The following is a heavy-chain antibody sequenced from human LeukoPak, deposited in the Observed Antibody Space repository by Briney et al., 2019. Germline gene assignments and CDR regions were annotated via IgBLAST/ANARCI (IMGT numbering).Heavy chain of an antibody. CDR1: GYTFTSNA. J-gene: IGHJ4*02. CDR2: INTNTGNP. D-gene: IGHD2-8*01. V-gene: IGHV7-4-1*02. CDR3: ASFFCTSGLCYYLDY. Sequence: ASVKVSCKASGYTFTSNALGWVRQAPGQGLEWMGWINTNTGNPTYAQGFTGRFVFSLDTSDNTAYLQISSLQAEGTAVYYCASFFCTSGLCYYLDYWGQGTLVTVSS.